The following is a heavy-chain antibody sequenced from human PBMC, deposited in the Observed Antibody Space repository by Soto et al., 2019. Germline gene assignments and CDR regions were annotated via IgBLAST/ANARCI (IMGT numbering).Heavy chain of an antibody. CDR2: ISYDGSNK. D-gene: IGHD3-10*01. CDR1: GFTFSSYA. Sequence: QVQLVESGGGVVQPGRSLRLSCAASGFTFSSYAMHWVRQAPGKGLEWVAVISYDGSNKYYADSVKGRFTISRDNSKNPLYLQMNSLRAEDTAVYYCARTVTMVRGVIDYWGQGTLVTVSS. J-gene: IGHJ4*02. V-gene: IGHV3-30-3*01. CDR3: ARTVTMVRGVIDY.